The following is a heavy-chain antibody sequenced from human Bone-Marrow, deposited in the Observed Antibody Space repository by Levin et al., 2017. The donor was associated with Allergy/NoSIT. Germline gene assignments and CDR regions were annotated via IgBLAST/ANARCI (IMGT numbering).Heavy chain of an antibody. CDR1: GFTFSSYA. D-gene: IGHD6-19*01. V-gene: IGHV3-23*01. CDR2: ISGSGGST. J-gene: IGHJ4*02. Sequence: LSLTCAASGFTFSSYAMSWVRQAPGKGLEWVSAISGSGGSTYYADSVKGRFTISRDNSKNTLYLQMNSLRAEDTAVYYCAKDVSSSDSSGWNDWGQGTLVTVSS. CDR3: AKDVSSSDSSGWND.